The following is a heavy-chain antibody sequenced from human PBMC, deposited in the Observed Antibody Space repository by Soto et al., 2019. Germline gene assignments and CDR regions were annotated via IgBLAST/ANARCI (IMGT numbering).Heavy chain of an antibody. J-gene: IGHJ6*02. CDR3: ARVWDIVVVPAAPYGMDV. V-gene: IGHV1-69*13. D-gene: IGHD2-2*01. CDR2: IIPIFGTA. Sequence: SVKVSCKASGGTFSSYAISWVRQAPGQGLEWMGGIIPIFGTANYAQKFQGRVTITADESTSTAYMELSSLRSEDTAVYYCARVWDIVVVPAAPYGMDVWGQGTTVTVYS. CDR1: GGTFSSYA.